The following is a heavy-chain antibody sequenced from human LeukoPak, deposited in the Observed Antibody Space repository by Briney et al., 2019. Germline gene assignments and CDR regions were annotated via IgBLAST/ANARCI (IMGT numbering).Heavy chain of an antibody. V-gene: IGHV4-59*08. CDR3: ARQVESEFDP. J-gene: IGHJ5*02. Sequence: PSETLSLTCTVSGGSISTYYWSWIRQPPGKGLEWIGYIYYSGSANYNPSLKSRVTISVDTSKNQFSLKLSSVTAADTAVYYCARQVESEFDPWGQGTLVTVSS. CDR1: GGSISTYY. CDR2: IYYSGSA.